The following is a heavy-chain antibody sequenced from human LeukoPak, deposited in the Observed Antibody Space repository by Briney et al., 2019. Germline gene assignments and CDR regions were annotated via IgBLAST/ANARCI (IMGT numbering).Heavy chain of an antibody. CDR2: INHSGST. D-gene: IGHD3-3*01. Sequence: PSETLSLTCAVYGGSFSGYYWSWIRQPPGKGLEWIGEINHSGSTNYNPSLKSRVTISVDTSKNQFSLKLSSVTAADTAVYYCARGRAYHDFWSGYYLNWFDPWGQGTLVTVSS. V-gene: IGHV4-34*01. CDR3: ARGRAYHDFWSGYYLNWFDP. J-gene: IGHJ5*02. CDR1: GGSFSGYY.